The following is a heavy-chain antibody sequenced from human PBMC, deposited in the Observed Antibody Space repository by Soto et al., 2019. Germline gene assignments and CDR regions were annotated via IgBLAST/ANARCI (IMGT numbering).Heavy chain of an antibody. CDR3: ARAGDSSGPVALGY. Sequence: QLQLQESGSGLVKPSRTLSLTCAVSGGSISSGGSSWSWIRQPPGKVLEWIGYIYHSGSTYYNPSLKSRVAISVDRSKNQFSLKLTSVTAADTAVYYCARAGDSSGPVALGYWGQGTLVTVSS. CDR1: GGSISSGGSS. D-gene: IGHD6-19*01. V-gene: IGHV4-30-2*01. CDR2: IYHSGST. J-gene: IGHJ4*02.